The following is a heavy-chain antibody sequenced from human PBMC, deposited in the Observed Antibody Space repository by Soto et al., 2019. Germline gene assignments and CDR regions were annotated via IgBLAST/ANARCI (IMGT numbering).Heavy chain of an antibody. D-gene: IGHD3-10*01. CDR2: ISYDGSNK. Sequence: GGSLRLSYAASGFTFSSYGMHWVRQAPGKGLEWVAVISYDGSNKYYADSVKGRFTISRDNSKNTLYLQMNSLRAEDTAVYYCARIWATYGPGQGLDYWGQGTLLTVSS. CDR1: GFTFSSYG. J-gene: IGHJ4*02. CDR3: ARIWATYGPGQGLDY. V-gene: IGHV3-30*03.